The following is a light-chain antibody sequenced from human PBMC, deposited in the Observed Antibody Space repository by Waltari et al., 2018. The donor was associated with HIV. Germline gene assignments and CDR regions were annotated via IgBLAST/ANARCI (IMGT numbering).Light chain of an antibody. Sequence: DIVMTQSPVSLPVTPGEPASMSCRSSQSLLRSNGYMDVDWYLQRPGQSPQLLIYLGANRASGVPDRVSGSGSATDFTLKISRVEAEDVGVYYCMQALETPLTFGGGTRVEIK. CDR2: LGA. V-gene: IGKV2-28*01. J-gene: IGKJ4*01. CDR3: MQALETPLT. CDR1: QSLLRSNGYMD.